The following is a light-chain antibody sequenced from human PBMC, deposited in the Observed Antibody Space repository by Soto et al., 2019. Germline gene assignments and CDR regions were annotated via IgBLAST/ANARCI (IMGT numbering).Light chain of an antibody. CDR2: DAS. V-gene: IGKV1-5*01. CDR3: QQYNSYLWT. J-gene: IGKJ1*01. Sequence: DIQMTQSASTLSASLGDRVTITCRASQTISHWLAWYQQKKGKAPKLLIYDASSLESGVPSRFSGSGYGTEFNLTISSLQPDDFATYYCQQYNSYLWTFGQGTKVDIK. CDR1: QTISHW.